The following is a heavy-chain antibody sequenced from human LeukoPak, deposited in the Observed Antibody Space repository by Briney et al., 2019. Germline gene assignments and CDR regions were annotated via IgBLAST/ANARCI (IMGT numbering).Heavy chain of an antibody. CDR1: GGSISSYY. CDR3: ARARAAAGMGGAFDI. CDR2: IYYSGST. Sequence: SETLSLTCTVSGGSISSYYWSWIRQPPGKGLEWIGYIYYSGSTNYNPSLKSRVTISVDTSKNQFSLKLSSVTAADTAVYYCARARAAAGMGGAFDIWGQGTMVTVSS. J-gene: IGHJ3*02. D-gene: IGHD6-13*01. V-gene: IGHV4-59*01.